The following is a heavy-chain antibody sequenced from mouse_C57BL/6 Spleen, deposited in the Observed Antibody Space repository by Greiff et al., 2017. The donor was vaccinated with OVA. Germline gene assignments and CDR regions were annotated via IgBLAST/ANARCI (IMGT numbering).Heavy chain of an antibody. D-gene: IGHD1-1*01. V-gene: IGHV1-81*01. Sequence: VKLVESGAELARPGASVKLSCKASGYTFTSYGISWVKQRTGQGLEWIGEIYPRSGNTYYNEKFKGKATLTADKSSSTAYMELRSLTSEDSAVYFCARNYGSSYLYYFDYWGQGTTLTVSS. CDR2: IYPRSGNT. J-gene: IGHJ2*01. CDR3: ARNYGSSYLYYFDY. CDR1: GYTFTSYG.